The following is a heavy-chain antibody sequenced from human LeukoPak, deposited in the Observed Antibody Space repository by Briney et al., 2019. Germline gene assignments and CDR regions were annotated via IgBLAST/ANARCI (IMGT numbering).Heavy chain of an antibody. V-gene: IGHV1-2*02. CDR2: INPNSGGT. J-gene: IGHJ4*02. Sequence: ASVKVSCKASGYTFTGYYMHWVRQAPGQGLEWMGWINPNSGGTNYAQKFQGRVTMTRDTSTSTVYMELSSLRSEDTAVYYCARDLPYCSSTSCSGKDDYWGQGTLVTVSS. D-gene: IGHD2-2*01. CDR1: GYTFTGYY. CDR3: ARDLPYCSSTSCSGKDDY.